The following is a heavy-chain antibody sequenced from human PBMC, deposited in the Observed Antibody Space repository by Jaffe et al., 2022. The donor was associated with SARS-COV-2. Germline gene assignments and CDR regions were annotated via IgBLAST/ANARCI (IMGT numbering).Heavy chain of an antibody. CDR1: GYTFTSYY. D-gene: IGHD4-17*01. J-gene: IGHJ6*03. V-gene: IGHV1-46*04. CDR2: INPSGGST. CDR3: ARAGGDHPKPYYYYYYMDV. Sequence: QVQLVQSGAEVKKPGASVKVSCKASGYTFTSYYMHWVRQAPGQGLEWMGIINPSGGSTSYAQKLQGRVTMTRDTSTSTVYMELSSLRSEDTAVYYCARAGGDHPKPYYYYYYMDVWGKGTTVTVSS.